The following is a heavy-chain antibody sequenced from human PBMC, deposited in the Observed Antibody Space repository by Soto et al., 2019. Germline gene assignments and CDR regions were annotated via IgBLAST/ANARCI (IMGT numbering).Heavy chain of an antibody. Sequence: SETLSLTCTVSGASITSSSQYWGWIRQPPGKGLEWIGNINYSGTIYYNPSLESRVTISADTSKNQFSLKLSSVTAADTAVYYCTRLPQYYGAGTYYKGIDPWGQGILVTVSS. CDR3: TRLPQYYGAGTYYKGIDP. V-gene: IGHV4-39*01. CDR2: INYSGTI. J-gene: IGHJ5*02. D-gene: IGHD3-10*01. CDR1: GASITSSSQY.